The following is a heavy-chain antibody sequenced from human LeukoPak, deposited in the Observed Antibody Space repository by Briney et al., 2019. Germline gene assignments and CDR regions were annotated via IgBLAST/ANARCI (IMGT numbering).Heavy chain of an antibody. CDR2: INHSGST. Sequence: SETLSLTCAVYGGSFSGYYWSWIRQPPGKGLEWIGEINHSGSTNYNPSLKSRVTISVDTSKNQFSLKLSSVTAADTAVYYCASAIRGYYYGLGYWGQGTLVTVSS. CDR3: ASAIRGYYYGLGY. D-gene: IGHD3-22*01. CDR1: GGSFSGYY. J-gene: IGHJ4*02. V-gene: IGHV4-34*01.